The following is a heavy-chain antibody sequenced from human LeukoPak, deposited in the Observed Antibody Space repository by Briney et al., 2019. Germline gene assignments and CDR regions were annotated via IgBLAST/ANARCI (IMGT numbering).Heavy chain of an antibody. CDR1: GGSISSSNW. J-gene: IGHJ6*03. V-gene: IGHV4-4*02. CDR3: ARDRVRRWYYDGSGHDYYMDV. D-gene: IGHD3-22*01. CDR2: IYHSGST. Sequence: PSGTLSLTCAVSGGSISSSNWWSWVRQPPGKGLEWIGEIYHSGSTNYNPSPKSRVTISVDKSKNQFSLKLSSVTAADTAVYYCARDRVRRWYYDGSGHDYYMDVWGKGTTVTVSS.